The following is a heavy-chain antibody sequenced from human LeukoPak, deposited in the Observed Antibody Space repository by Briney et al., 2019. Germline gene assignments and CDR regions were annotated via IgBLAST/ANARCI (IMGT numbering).Heavy chain of an antibody. V-gene: IGHV4-59*08. J-gene: IGHJ3*02. CDR2: IYYTGST. Sequence: PSGTLSLTCAVSGGSISSYNWYWNWIRQPPGKGLEWIGYIYYTGSTKYNPSIQSRVTISVDTSKNQFSLKLSSVTAADTAVYYCARRVVVSVTSNDAFDIWGQGTMVTVSS. CDR3: ARRVVVSVTSNDAFDI. CDR1: GGSISSYN. D-gene: IGHD2-21*02.